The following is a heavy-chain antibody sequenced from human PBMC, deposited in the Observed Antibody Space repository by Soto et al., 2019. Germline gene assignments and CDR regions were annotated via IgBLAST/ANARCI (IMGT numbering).Heavy chain of an antibody. Sequence: QVQLQQWGAGLLKPSETLSLTCAVYGGSFSGYYWSWIRQPPGKGLEWIGEINHSGSTNYNPSLKSRVTISVDTSKNQFSLKLSSVTAADTAVYYCARVQAKNWFDPWGQGTLVTVSS. V-gene: IGHV4-34*01. CDR2: INHSGST. J-gene: IGHJ5*02. CDR3: ARVQAKNWFDP. CDR1: GGSFSGYY.